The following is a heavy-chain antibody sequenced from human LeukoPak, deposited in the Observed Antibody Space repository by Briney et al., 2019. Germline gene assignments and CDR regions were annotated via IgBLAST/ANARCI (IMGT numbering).Heavy chain of an antibody. CDR3: ARQFGDSSGLHPTVDY. V-gene: IGHV4-38-2*01. CDR2: IYHSGST. CDR1: GYSINNGYY. Sequence: PSETLSLTCAVSGYSINNGYYWGWIRQPPGKGLEWIGSIYHSGSTYYNPSLKSRVTISVDTSKNQFSLKLNSVTAADTAVYYCARQFGDSSGLHPTVDYWGQGTLVTVSS. D-gene: IGHD3-10*01. J-gene: IGHJ4*02.